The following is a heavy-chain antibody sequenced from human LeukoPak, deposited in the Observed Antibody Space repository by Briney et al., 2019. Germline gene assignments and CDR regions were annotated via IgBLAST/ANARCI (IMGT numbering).Heavy chain of an antibody. J-gene: IGHJ6*02. Sequence: ASVKVSYKASGYTFTSYDINWVRQATGQGLEWMGWMNPNSGNTGYAQKFQGRVTMTRNTSISTAYMELSSLRSEDTAVYYCASYSSSSRGFQGMDVWGQGTTVTVSS. CDR3: ASYSSSSRGFQGMDV. CDR2: MNPNSGNT. CDR1: GYTFTSYD. V-gene: IGHV1-8*01. D-gene: IGHD6-6*01.